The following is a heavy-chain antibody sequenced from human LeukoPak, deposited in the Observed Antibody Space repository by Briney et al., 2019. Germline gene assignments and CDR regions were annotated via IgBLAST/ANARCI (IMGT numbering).Heavy chain of an antibody. CDR3: AKGLPNSSSWYSFDY. D-gene: IGHD6-13*01. CDR2: ISYDGSNK. V-gene: IGHV3-30*18. Sequence: PGRSLRLSCAASGFTFSSYGMHWVRQAPGKGLEWVAVISYDGSNKYYADSVKGRFTISRDNSKNTLYLQMNSLRAEDMAVYYCAKGLPNSSSWYSFDYWGQGTLVTVSS. J-gene: IGHJ4*02. CDR1: GFTFSSYG.